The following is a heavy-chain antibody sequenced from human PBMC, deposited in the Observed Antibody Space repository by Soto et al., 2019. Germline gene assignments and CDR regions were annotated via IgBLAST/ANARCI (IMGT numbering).Heavy chain of an antibody. CDR1: GYAFTSYG. J-gene: IGHJ4*02. D-gene: IGHD3-16*02. V-gene: IGHV1-18*04. CDR2: IATHSGRT. CDR3: ARAATVSYHSAY. Sequence: QVQLVQSGPEVKNPGASVRVSCVASGYAFTSYGVNWVRQAPGQGLEWMGWIATHSGRTTYLPKFQGRVTMTADVFTNTAYIELRSLKSDDTGIYFCARAATVSYHSAYWGQGTVVTVSS.